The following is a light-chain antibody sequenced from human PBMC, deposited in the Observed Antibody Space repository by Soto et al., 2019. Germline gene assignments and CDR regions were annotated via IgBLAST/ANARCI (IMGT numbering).Light chain of an antibody. CDR2: GAS. J-gene: IGKJ1*01. CDR3: QQYNNWQWT. Sequence: EIVMTQSPATLSVSPGERATLSCRASQSVSSNLAWYQQKPGLAPRLLIYGASTRATGIPARFSGSGSGTEFTLTISSLQSEDFAVYYCQQYNNWQWTFGQGTKVEIK. V-gene: IGKV3-15*01. CDR1: QSVSSN.